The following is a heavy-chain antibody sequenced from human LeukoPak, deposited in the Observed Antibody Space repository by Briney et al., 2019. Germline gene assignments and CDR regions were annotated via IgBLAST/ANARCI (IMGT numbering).Heavy chain of an antibody. CDR1: GFTFSSYA. CDR2: ISGSGGST. V-gene: IGHV3-23*01. D-gene: IGHD6-13*01. CDR3: AKALAAAGNRYYYGMDV. J-gene: IGHJ6*02. Sequence: GGSLRLSCAASGFTFSSYAMSWVRQAPGKGLEWVSAISGSGGSTYYADSVKGRFTISRDNTKNTLYLQMNSLRDEDTAVYYCAKALAAAGNRYYYGMDVWGQGTTVTVSS.